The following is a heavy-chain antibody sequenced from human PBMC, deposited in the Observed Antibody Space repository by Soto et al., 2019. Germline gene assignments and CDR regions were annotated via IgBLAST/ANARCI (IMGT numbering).Heavy chain of an antibody. Sequence: QVQLQESGPGVVEPSQTLSLTCTVSGGSINNNGYFWSWIRQPPGSGLEWIEHIYNSGSTYSNPSLKSRLNISVDTSKNQFSLKLSSVTAADTAVYYCARGPSGDKVDYWGQGTPVTVSS. CDR2: IYNSGST. J-gene: IGHJ4*02. CDR1: GGSINNNGYF. V-gene: IGHV4-30-4*01. CDR3: ARGPSGDKVDY. D-gene: IGHD1-26*01.